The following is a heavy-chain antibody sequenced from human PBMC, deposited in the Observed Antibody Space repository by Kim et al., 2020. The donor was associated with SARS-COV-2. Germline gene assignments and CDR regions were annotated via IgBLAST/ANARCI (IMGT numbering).Heavy chain of an antibody. D-gene: IGHD2-15*01. CDR3: ARDAFPDCSGGSCSGNWFDP. CDR1: GGSISSGGYY. Sequence: SETLSLTCTVSGGSISSGGYYWSWIRQHPGKGLEWIGYIYYSGSTYYNPSLKSRVTISVDTSKNQFSLKLSSVTAADTAVYYCARDAFPDCSGGSCSGNWFDPWGQGTLVTVSS. J-gene: IGHJ5*02. V-gene: IGHV4-31*03. CDR2: IYYSGST.